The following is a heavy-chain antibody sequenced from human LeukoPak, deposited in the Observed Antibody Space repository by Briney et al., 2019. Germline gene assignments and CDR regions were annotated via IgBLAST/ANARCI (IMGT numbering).Heavy chain of an antibody. D-gene: IGHD5-12*01. CDR2: ISSNSSYI. J-gene: IGHJ6*02. Sequence: GGSLRLSCAASEFAFSSYAMNWVRQAPGKGLEWVSSISSNSSYIYYADSVKGRFTISRDNAKNSLYLQMNSLRAEDTAVYYCAREGTSDIVATIGYYYGMDVWGQGTTVTVSS. V-gene: IGHV3-21*01. CDR3: AREGTSDIVATIGYYYGMDV. CDR1: EFAFSSYA.